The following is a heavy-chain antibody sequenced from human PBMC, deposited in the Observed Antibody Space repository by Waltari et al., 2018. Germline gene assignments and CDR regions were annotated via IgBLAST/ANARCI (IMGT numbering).Heavy chain of an antibody. CDR2: IYHSGST. Sequence: QVQLQESGPGLVKPSQTLSLTCTVSGGSISSGSYYWSWIRQPAGKGLEWIGSIYHSGSTYYNPSLKSRVTISVDTSKNQFSLKLSSVTAADTAVYYCALHDILTETTTPFDYWGQGTLVTVSS. CDR3: ALHDILTETTTPFDY. D-gene: IGHD3-9*01. J-gene: IGHJ4*02. CDR1: GGSISSGSYY. V-gene: IGHV4-61*02.